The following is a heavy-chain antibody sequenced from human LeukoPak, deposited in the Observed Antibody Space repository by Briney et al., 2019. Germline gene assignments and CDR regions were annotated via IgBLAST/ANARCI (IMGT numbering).Heavy chain of an antibody. CDR2: INHSGST. V-gene: IGHV4-34*01. CDR1: GGSFSGYY. J-gene: IGHJ4*02. CDR3: ARRQRNYDSSGYYEGGYFDY. Sequence: SETLSLTCAVYGGSFSGYYWSWIRQPPGRGLEWIGEINHSGSTNYNPSLKSRVTISVDTSKNQFSLKLRSVTAADTVVYYCARRQRNYDSSGYYEGGYFDYWGQGTLVTVSS. D-gene: IGHD3-22*01.